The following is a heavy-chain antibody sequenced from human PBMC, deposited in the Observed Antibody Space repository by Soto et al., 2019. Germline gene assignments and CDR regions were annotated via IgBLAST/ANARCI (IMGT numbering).Heavy chain of an antibody. D-gene: IGHD3-3*01. Sequence: EVQLLESGGGLVQPGGSLRLSCAASGFTFSSYAMSWVRQAPGKGLEWVSAISGSGGSTYYADSVKGRFTISRDNSKNTLYLQMNSLRAEDMAVYYCAKDSFWSGIKDWFDPWGQGTLVTVSS. V-gene: IGHV3-23*01. J-gene: IGHJ5*02. CDR2: ISGSGGST. CDR1: GFTFSSYA. CDR3: AKDSFWSGIKDWFDP.